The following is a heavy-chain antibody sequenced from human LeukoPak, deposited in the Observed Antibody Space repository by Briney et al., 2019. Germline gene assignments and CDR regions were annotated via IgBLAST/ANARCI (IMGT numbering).Heavy chain of an antibody. Sequence: ASVKVSCKASGYTFTSYGISWVRQAPGQGPEWMGWISAYNGNTNYAQKLQGRVTMTTDTSTSTAYMELRSLRSDDTAVYYCARDPRITIFGVSQYFQHWGQGTLVTVSS. CDR1: GYTFTSYG. D-gene: IGHD3-3*01. CDR3: ARDPRITIFGVSQYFQH. CDR2: ISAYNGNT. V-gene: IGHV1-18*01. J-gene: IGHJ1*01.